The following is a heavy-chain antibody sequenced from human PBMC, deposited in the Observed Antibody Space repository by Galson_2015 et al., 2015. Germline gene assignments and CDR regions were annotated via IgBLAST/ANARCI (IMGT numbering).Heavy chain of an antibody. CDR1: DYTFTRYD. J-gene: IGHJ4*02. D-gene: IGHD6-13*01. V-gene: IGHV1-18*01. CDR3: ARNSAYSNSRFDY. Sequence: QSGAEVKKPGASVKVSCKASDYTFTRYDINCVRQAPGQGLEWMGWISTYNGNTTYAQKLQGRVTMTTDTSTSTAYMELRSLRSGDTAVYYCARNSAYSNSRFDYWGQGTLVTVSS. CDR2: ISTYNGNT.